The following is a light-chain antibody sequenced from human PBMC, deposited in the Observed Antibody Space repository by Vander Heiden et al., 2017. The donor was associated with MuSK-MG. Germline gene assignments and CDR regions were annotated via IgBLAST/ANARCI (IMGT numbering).Light chain of an antibody. J-gene: IGLJ1*01. Sequence: QSVLTPPPSVSGAPGQRVTISCTGSSSNIGAGYDVHWYQQLPGTAPKLLIYGNSNRPSGVPDRFSGSKSGTSASLAITGLQAEDEADYYCQSYDSSLSAPYVFGTGTKVT. V-gene: IGLV1-40*01. CDR3: QSYDSSLSAPYV. CDR2: GNS. CDR1: SSNIGAGYD.